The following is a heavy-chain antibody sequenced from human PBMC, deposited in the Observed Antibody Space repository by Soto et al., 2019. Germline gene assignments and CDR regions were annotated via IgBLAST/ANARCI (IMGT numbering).Heavy chain of an antibody. J-gene: IGHJ4*02. V-gene: IGHV4-59*01. Sequence: SETLSLTCTVSGGSISSYYWSWIRQPPGKGLEWIGYIYYSGSTNYNPSLKSRVTISVDTSKNQFSLKLSSVTAADTAVYYCASAVYGILTGYYIMGYWGQGTLVTV. CDR3: ASAVYGILTGYYIMGY. CDR2: IYYSGST. CDR1: GGSISSYY. D-gene: IGHD3-9*01.